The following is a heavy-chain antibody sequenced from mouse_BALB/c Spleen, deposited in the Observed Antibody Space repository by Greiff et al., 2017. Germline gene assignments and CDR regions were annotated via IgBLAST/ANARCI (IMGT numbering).Heavy chain of an antibody. CDR1: GFDFSRYW. CDR3: ARPLYYRYPYAMDY. J-gene: IGHJ4*01. CDR2: INPYRRTL. D-gene: IGHD2-14*01. V-gene: IGHV4-1*02. Sequence: DVKLVESGGGLVQPGGSLKLSCAASGFDFSRYWMSWVRQAPWKGLECIGDINPYRRTLNYTPSLKDKFIISRDNAKNTLYLQMSKVRSEDTALYYCARPLYYRYPYAMDYWGPVTSVTVSS.